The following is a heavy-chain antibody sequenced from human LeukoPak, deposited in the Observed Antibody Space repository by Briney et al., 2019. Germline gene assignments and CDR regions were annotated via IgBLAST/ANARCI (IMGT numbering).Heavy chain of an antibody. J-gene: IGHJ4*02. CDR2: ISISGGRT. CDR1: GFIFTNYA. D-gene: IGHD3-3*01. V-gene: IGHV3-23*01. CDR3: AGLGSANYDFWSGYYFDYFDY. Sequence: GGSLRLSCAASGFIFTNYAMSWVRQAPGKGLEWVSAISISGGRTYYADSVKGRFTISRDNSKNTLYLQMNSLRAEDTAVYYCAGLGSANYDFWSGYYFDYFDYWGQGTLVTVSS.